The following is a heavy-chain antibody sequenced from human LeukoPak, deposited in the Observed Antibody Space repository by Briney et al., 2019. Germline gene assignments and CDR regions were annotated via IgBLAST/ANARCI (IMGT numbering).Heavy chain of an antibody. CDR2: IGTSSTTI. Sequence: GGSLRLSCAASGFTFSSYTMNWVRQPPGKGLEWVSNIGTSSTTIYYADSVKGRFTISRDNAKNSLYLQMNSLRAEDTAVYYCAGLAWYFAYWGQGTLVTVSS. J-gene: IGHJ4*02. D-gene: IGHD1-14*01. CDR1: GFTFSSYT. V-gene: IGHV3-48*04. CDR3: AGLAWYFAY.